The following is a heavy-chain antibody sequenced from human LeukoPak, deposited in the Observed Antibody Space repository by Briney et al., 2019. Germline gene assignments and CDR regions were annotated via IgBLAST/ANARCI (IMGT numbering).Heavy chain of an antibody. J-gene: IGHJ5*02. Sequence: SETLSLTCAVYGGSFSGYYWSWIRQPPGKGLEWIGEINHSGSTNYNPSLKSRVTISVDTSKNQFSLNLSSVTAADTAVYYCARTRGMYYYDSSGPFDPWGQGTLVTVSS. V-gene: IGHV4-34*01. D-gene: IGHD3-22*01. CDR1: GGSFSGYY. CDR2: INHSGST. CDR3: ARTRGMYYYDSSGPFDP.